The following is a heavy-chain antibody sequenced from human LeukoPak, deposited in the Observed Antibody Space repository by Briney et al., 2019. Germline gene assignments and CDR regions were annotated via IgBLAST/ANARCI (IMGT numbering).Heavy chain of an antibody. V-gene: IGHV1-46*01. D-gene: IGHD2-15*01. Sequence: GASVKVSCKASGYTFTSYYMHWVRQAPGQGLEWMGIINPSGGSTRYAQKFQGRVTMTRDTSTNTAYMELRSLRSDDTAVYYCARSKGGDIVVVVAAGGPFDPWGQGTLVTVSS. CDR3: ARSKGGDIVVVVAAGGPFDP. CDR2: INPSGGST. CDR1: GYTFTSYY. J-gene: IGHJ5*02.